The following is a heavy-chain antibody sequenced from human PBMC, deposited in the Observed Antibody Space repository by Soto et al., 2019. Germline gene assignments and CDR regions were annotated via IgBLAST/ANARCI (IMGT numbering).Heavy chain of an antibody. V-gene: IGHV3-23*01. CDR2: ITGSGDTT. J-gene: IGHJ5*02. D-gene: IGHD4-17*01. Sequence: PGGSLRLSCEASGFTFATYAMSWVRQAPGKGLEWVSTITGSGDTTYYADSVNGRFTISRDNSKNMVFLQMNSLRVEDTAVYYCGKYSDYGDHRDWFDPWGQETLVTVSS. CDR1: GFTFATYA. CDR3: GKYSDYGDHRDWFDP.